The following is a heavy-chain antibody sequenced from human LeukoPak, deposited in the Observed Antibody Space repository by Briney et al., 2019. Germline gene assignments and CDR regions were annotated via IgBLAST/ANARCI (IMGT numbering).Heavy chain of an antibody. J-gene: IGHJ4*02. V-gene: IGHV3-30*02. Sequence: PGGSLRLSCAASGFTFSSYGMHWVRQAPGKGPEWVVFIRYDGSNKYYADSVKGRFTISRDNSKNTLYLQMNSLRAEDTAVYYCAKEVAVAGEPDYWGQGTLVTVSS. D-gene: IGHD6-19*01. CDR2: IRYDGSNK. CDR3: AKEVAVAGEPDY. CDR1: GFTFSSYG.